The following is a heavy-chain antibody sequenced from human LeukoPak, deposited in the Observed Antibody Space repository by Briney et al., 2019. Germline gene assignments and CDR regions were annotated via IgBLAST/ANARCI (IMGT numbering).Heavy chain of an antibody. J-gene: IGHJ4*02. Sequence: SETLSLTCTVSGGSISSGGYYWSWIRQHPGEGLEWIGYIYYSGSTNYNPSLKSRVTISVDTSKNQFSLKLSSVTAADTAVYYCARLTEGGDSSGYYPYYFDYWGQGTLVTVSS. CDR1: GGSISSGGYY. CDR2: IYYSGST. V-gene: IGHV4-61*08. D-gene: IGHD3-22*01. CDR3: ARLTEGGDSSGYYPYYFDY.